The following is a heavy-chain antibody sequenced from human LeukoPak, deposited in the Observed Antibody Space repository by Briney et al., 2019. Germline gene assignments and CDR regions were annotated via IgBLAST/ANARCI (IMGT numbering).Heavy chain of an antibody. J-gene: IGHJ4*02. CDR1: GFTFSSFT. V-gene: IGHV3-21*01. Sequence: GGSLRLSCAASGFTFSSFTMNWVRQAPGKGLEWVTSITGGSSSIYYADSAKGRFTITRDNDNNSLYLQMNGLRAEDTAVYYCARESRVVVPAALTLDYWGQGTLVTVFS. CDR2: ITGGSSSI. D-gene: IGHD2-2*01. CDR3: ARESRVVVPAALTLDY.